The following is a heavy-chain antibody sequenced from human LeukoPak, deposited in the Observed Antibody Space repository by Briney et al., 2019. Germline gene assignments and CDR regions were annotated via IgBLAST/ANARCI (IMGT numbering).Heavy chain of an antibody. CDR3: AADSGSYDNGVY. CDR2: INHSGST. V-gene: IGHV4-34*01. J-gene: IGHJ4*02. Sequence: SETLSLTCAVYGGSFSGYYWSWIRQPPGKGLEWIGEINHSGSTNYNPSLKSRVTISVDTSKNQFSLKLSSVTAADTAVYYCAADSGSYDNGVYWGQGTLVTVSS. D-gene: IGHD1-26*01. CDR1: GGSFSGYY.